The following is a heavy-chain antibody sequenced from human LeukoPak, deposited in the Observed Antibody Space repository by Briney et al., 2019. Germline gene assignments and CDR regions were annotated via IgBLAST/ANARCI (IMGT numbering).Heavy chain of an antibody. CDR1: GDSIDNSHYY. V-gene: IGHV4-39*01. D-gene: IGHD6-19*01. CDR3: VRLASGLIDY. Sequence: PSETLSLTCTVSGDSIDNSHYYWGWIRQAPGEGLEWIASIHYSGSTHYNPSLKSRVTISVDTSKNQFSLKLSSVTAADTAVYYCVRLASGLIDYWGQGTLVTVSS. CDR2: IHYSGST. J-gene: IGHJ4*02.